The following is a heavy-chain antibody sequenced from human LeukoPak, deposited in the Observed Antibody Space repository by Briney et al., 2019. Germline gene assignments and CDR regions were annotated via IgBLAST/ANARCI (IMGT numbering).Heavy chain of an antibody. D-gene: IGHD3-10*01. CDR3: ARSCRGFGELHDY. CDR2: ISSSSSTI. J-gene: IGHJ4*02. CDR1: GFTFSSYS. V-gene: IGHV3-48*04. Sequence: PGGSLRLSCAASGFTFSSYSMNWVRQAPGKGLEWVSYISSSSSTIYYADSVKGRFTVSRDNAKNSLYLQMNSLRAEDTAVYYCARSCRGFGELHDYWGQGTLVTVSS.